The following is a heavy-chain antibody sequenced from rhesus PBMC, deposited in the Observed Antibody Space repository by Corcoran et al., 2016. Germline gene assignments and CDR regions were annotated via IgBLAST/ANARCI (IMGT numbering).Heavy chain of an antibody. V-gene: IGHV4-127*01. CDR3: ARGDYGNLRAFDY. D-gene: IGHD4-35*01. CDR1: GYSISSGYG. CDR2: IYGGSGST. J-gene: IGHJ4*01. Sequence: QVQLQESGPGLVKPSETLSLTCAVSGYSISSGYGWGWIRQPPGKGQEWIGQIYGGSGSTYYNPSLKSRVTVSKDTSKNQFSLKLSSVTAADTAVYYCARGDYGNLRAFDYWGQGVLVTVSS.